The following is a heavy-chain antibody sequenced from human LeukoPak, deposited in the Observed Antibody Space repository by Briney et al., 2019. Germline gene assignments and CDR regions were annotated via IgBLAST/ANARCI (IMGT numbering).Heavy chain of an antibody. J-gene: IGHJ4*02. Sequence: GWSLRLSCAASGFTFSSYSMNWVRQAPGKGLEWVSYISSSSSTIYYADSVKGRFTISRDNAKNSLYLQMNSLRDEDTAMYYCARDYYGSGSYYNEGHYFDYWGQGTLVTVSS. CDR1: GFTFSSYS. V-gene: IGHV3-48*02. CDR2: ISSSSSTI. CDR3: ARDYYGSGSYYNEGHYFDY. D-gene: IGHD3-10*01.